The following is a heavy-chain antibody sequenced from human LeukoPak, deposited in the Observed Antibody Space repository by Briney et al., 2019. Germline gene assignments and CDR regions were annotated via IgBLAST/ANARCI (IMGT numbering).Heavy chain of an antibody. Sequence: PGGSLRLSFVASEFTFEDYAMSWVRQVPGKGLEWVSLVSGDGYTTYYADSVKGRFSISRDNRKNSLYLQMNSLRADDTALYYCAKEVVEVIPTAVDGELYFYYYGMDVWGQGTTVIASS. CDR1: EFTFEDYA. J-gene: IGHJ6*02. CDR2: VSGDGYTT. CDR3: AKEVVEVIPTAVDGELYFYYYGMDV. V-gene: IGHV3-43*02. D-gene: IGHD2-2*01.